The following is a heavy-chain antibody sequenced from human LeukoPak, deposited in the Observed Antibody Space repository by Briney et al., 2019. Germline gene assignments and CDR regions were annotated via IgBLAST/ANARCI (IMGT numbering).Heavy chain of an antibody. CDR1: GLTVSGTH. CDR3: AKDEATSGGGLAS. D-gene: IGHD3-16*01. J-gene: IGHJ4*02. V-gene: IGHV3-53*01. Sequence: GRCLRLSCAASGLTVSGTHMGWVRHAPGKGMEGVSAMYTGGTTYYADSVAGRFTVSRDNSKNTLYLHMNSLRVEDTAVYYCAKDEATSGGGLASRGQGTLVSVSS. CDR2: MYTGGTT.